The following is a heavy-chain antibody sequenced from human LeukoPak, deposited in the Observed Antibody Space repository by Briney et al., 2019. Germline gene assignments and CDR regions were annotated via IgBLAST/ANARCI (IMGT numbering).Heavy chain of an antibody. J-gene: IGHJ3*02. Sequence: SETLSLTCTVSGGSISSYYCSWIRQPAGKGLEWIGRIYTSGSTNYNPSLKSRVTMSVDTSKNQISLKLSSVTAADTAVYYCARDKDYDFWSGYYTAHAFDIWGQGTMVTVSS. D-gene: IGHD3-3*01. CDR2: IYTSGST. V-gene: IGHV4-4*07. CDR3: ARDKDYDFWSGYYTAHAFDI. CDR1: GGSISSYY.